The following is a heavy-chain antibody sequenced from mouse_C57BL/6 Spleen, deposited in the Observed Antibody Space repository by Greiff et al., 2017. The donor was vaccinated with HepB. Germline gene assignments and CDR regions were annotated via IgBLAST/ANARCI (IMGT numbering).Heavy chain of an antibody. J-gene: IGHJ1*03. CDR3: ARDRGLYGSSPRYFDV. Sequence: EVKLVESGPGMVKPSQSLSLTCTVTGYSITSGYDWHWIRHFPGNKLEWMGYISYSGSTNYNPSLKSRISITHDTSKNHFFLKLNSVTTEDTATYYCARDRGLYGSSPRYFDVWGTGTTVTVSS. CDR2: ISYSGST. V-gene: IGHV3-1*01. CDR1: GYSITSGYD. D-gene: IGHD1-1*01.